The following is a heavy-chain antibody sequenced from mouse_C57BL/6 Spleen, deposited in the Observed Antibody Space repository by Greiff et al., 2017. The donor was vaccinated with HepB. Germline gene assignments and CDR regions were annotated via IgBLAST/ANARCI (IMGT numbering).Heavy chain of an antibody. CDR2: IYPGSGST. V-gene: IGHV1-55*01. CDR3: ARRGFYSNYDAMDY. CDR1: GYTFTSYW. J-gene: IGHJ4*01. D-gene: IGHD2-5*01. Sequence: QVHVKQPGAELVKPGASVKMSCKASGYTFTSYWITWVKQRPGQGLEWIGDIYPGSGSTNYNEKFKSKATLTVDTSSSTAYMQLSSLTSEDSAVYYCARRGFYSNYDAMDYWGQGTSVTVSS.